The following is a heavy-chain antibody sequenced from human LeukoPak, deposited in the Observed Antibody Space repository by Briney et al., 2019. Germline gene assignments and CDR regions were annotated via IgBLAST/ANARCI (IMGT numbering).Heavy chain of an antibody. Sequence: PSETLSLTCTVSGGSISSYYWSWIRQPPGKGLEWIGYIYYSGSTNYNPSLKSRVTISVDTSKNQFSLKLSSVTAADTAVYYCADSWWDAFDIWGQGTMVTVSS. V-gene: IGHV4-59*01. CDR2: IYYSGST. J-gene: IGHJ3*02. CDR3: ADSWWDAFDI. CDR1: GGSISSYY. D-gene: IGHD6-13*01.